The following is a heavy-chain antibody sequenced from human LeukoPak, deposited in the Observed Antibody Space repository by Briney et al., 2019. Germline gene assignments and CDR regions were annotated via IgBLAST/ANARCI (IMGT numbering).Heavy chain of an antibody. CDR3: ARSRFGELAWFDP. CDR2: MNPNSGNT. V-gene: IGHV1-8*01. D-gene: IGHD3-10*01. Sequence: AAVKVSCKASGYTFTSYDINWVRQAPGQGLEWMGWMNPNSGNTDYVQKFQGRVTMTRETSISTAYMELSSLRSEDTAVYYCARSRFGELAWFDPWGQGTLVTVS. J-gene: IGHJ5*02. CDR1: GYTFTSYD.